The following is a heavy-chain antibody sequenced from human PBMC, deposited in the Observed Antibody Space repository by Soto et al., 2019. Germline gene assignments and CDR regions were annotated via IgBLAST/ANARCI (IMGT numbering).Heavy chain of an antibody. CDR3: ARSASGGYYPNYYHYMDV. J-gene: IGHJ6*03. Sequence: ASVKVSCKASGYPFTSYYMHWVRQAPGQGLEWMGIINPSGGSTSYAQKFQGRVTMTRDTSTSTVYMELSSLRSEDTAVYYCARSASGGYYPNYYHYMDVWGKGTTVTVSS. D-gene: IGHD3-22*01. CDR1: GYPFTSYY. V-gene: IGHV1-46*03. CDR2: INPSGGST.